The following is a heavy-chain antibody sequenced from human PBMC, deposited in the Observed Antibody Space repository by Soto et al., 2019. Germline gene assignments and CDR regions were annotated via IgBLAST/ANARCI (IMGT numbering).Heavy chain of an antibody. CDR1: GYSISSGYY. Sequence: SETLSLTCAVSGYSISSGYYWGWIRQPPGKGLEWIGSIYHSGSTYYNPSLKSRVNISVDTSKNQFSLKLSSVTAADTAVYYCARGGRGYSYGDLDYYYGMDVWGQGTTVTVSS. CDR3: ARGGRGYSYGDLDYYYGMDV. J-gene: IGHJ6*01. V-gene: IGHV4-38-2*01. D-gene: IGHD5-18*01. CDR2: IYHSGST.